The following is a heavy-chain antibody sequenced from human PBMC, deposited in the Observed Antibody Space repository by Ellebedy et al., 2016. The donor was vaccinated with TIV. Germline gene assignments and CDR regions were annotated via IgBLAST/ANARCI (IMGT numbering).Heavy chain of an antibody. D-gene: IGHD3-3*01. J-gene: IGHJ4*02. V-gene: IGHV4-39*01. CDR3: ARLTDYDFWSGYSFNY. CDR2: MYYSGST. Sequence: SETLSLXXTVSGGSISSSSYYWGWIRQPPGKGLEWIGSMYYSGSTYYNPSLKSRVTISVDTSKNQFSLKLSSVTAADTAVYYCARLTDYDFWSGYSFNYWGQGTLVTVSS. CDR1: GGSISSSSYY.